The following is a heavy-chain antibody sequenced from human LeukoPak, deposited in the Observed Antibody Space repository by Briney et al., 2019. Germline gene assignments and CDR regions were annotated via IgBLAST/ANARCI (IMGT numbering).Heavy chain of an antibody. CDR1: GFTFSGYA. Sequence: GGSLRLSCAASGFTFSGYAMSWVRQAPGKGLEWVSLINGGGRSTFYADSVKGRFTTSRDNSKNTLYLQMNSLRAEDTAVYYCARAHSSSFDYWGQGTLVTVSS. D-gene: IGHD6-13*01. J-gene: IGHJ4*02. V-gene: IGHV3-23*01. CDR3: ARAHSSSFDY. CDR2: INGGGRST.